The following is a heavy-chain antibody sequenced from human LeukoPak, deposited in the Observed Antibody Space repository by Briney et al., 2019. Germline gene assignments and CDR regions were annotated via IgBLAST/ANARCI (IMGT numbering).Heavy chain of an antibody. CDR3: ASRGRIEYSSPSDY. CDR2: INHSGST. CDR1: GGSFSGYY. D-gene: IGHD6-6*01. Sequence: SETLSLTCAVYGGSFSGYYWSWIRQPPGKGLEWIGEINHSGSTNYNPSLKSRVTISVDTSKNQFSLKLSSVTAADTAVYYCASRGRIEYSSPSDYWGQGTLVTVSS. J-gene: IGHJ4*02. V-gene: IGHV4-34*01.